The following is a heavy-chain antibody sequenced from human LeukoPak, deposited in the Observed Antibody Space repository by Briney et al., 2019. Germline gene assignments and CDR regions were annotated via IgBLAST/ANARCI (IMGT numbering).Heavy chain of an antibody. CDR3: ARDIYVAGNYYHYGMDV. D-gene: IGHD6-19*01. J-gene: IGHJ6*02. Sequence: ASVKVSCKASGYTFTSYGISWVRQAPGQGLEWMGWISAYNGNTNYAQKLQGRVTMTTDTSTSTAYMELRSLRSDDTAVYYCARDIYVAGNYYHYGMDVWGQGTTVTVSS. V-gene: IGHV1-18*01. CDR2: ISAYNGNT. CDR1: GYTFTSYG.